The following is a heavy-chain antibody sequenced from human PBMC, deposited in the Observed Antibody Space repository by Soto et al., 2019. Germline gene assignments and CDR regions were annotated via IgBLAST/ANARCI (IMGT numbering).Heavy chain of an antibody. CDR1: GGSISSGGYY. CDR3: ARDRMVRGVHSTAYYYYYGMDV. Sequence: QVQLQESGPGLVKPSQTLSLTCTVSGGSISSGGYYWSWIRQHPGKGLEWIGYIYYSGSTYYNPSLKSRVTISVDTSKNQFSLKLSSVTAADTAVYYCARDRMVRGVHSTAYYYYYGMDVWGQGTTVTVSS. V-gene: IGHV4-31*03. CDR2: IYYSGST. D-gene: IGHD3-10*01. J-gene: IGHJ6*02.